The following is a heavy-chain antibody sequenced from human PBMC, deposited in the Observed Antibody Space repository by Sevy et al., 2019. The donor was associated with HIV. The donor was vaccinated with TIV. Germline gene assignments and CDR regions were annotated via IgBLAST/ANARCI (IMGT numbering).Heavy chain of an antibody. CDR3: ARVYYYDYSGPGY. J-gene: IGHJ4*02. CDR2: INPSGGST. Sequence: ASVKVSCKASGYNLNNYYIHWVRQAPGQGLEWIGLINPSGGSTSYAQKFQGRVTMTRDTSTSTLHMELSSLRSEDTAVYYCARVYYYDYSGPGYWGQGTLVTVSS. D-gene: IGHD3-22*01. CDR1: GYNLNNYY. V-gene: IGHV1-46*02.